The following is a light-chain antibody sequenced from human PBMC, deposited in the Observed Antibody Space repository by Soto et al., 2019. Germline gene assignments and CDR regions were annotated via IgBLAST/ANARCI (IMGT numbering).Light chain of an antibody. Sequence: IQLTQSPSSLSASVGDRVTIACRASQGISSYLAWYQQKPGKAPKLLIYAASTLQSEVPSRFSGSGSGTDFTLTISSLQPEDFAAYYCQQHNSYPLTFGGGTKVDTK. V-gene: IGKV1-9*01. J-gene: IGKJ4*01. CDR1: QGISSY. CDR3: QQHNSYPLT. CDR2: AAS.